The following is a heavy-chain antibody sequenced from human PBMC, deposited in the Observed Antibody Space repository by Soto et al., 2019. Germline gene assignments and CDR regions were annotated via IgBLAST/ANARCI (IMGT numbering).Heavy chain of an antibody. J-gene: IGHJ6*02. V-gene: IGHV3-33*03. CDR3: AKDEGRFLRNYFNYGIDV. CDR2: ISYDGTAK. Sequence: PGGSLRLSCAASGFDFSDHGMHWVRQAPGEGLEWVTVISYDGTAKYYKESVKGRFTTSRDNSKKTLYLQIDSLRVEDTAVYYCAKDEGRFLRNYFNYGIDVWGLGTTVTVSS. CDR1: GFDFSDHG. D-gene: IGHD3-3*01.